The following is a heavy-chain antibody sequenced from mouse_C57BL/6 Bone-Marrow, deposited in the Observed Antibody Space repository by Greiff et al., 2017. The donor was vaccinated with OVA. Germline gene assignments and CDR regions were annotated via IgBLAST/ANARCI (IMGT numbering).Heavy chain of an antibody. J-gene: IGHJ1*03. Sequence: QVQLQQSGAELVKPGASVKLSCKASGYTFTSYCMHWVKQRPGQGLEWIGMIHPNSGSTNYNEKFKSKATLTVDKSSSTAYMQLSSLTSEDSAVYYCAREPYNRYFDVWGTGTTVTVSS. D-gene: IGHD1-3*01. CDR3: AREPYNRYFDV. V-gene: IGHV1-64*01. CDR1: GYTFTSYC. CDR2: IHPNSGST.